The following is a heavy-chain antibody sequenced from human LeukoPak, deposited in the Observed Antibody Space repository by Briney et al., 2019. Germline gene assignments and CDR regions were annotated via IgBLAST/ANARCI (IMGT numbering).Heavy chain of an antibody. J-gene: IGHJ3*02. CDR3: AREAPPQYSYDSSSYLGPMDAFDI. Sequence: PGGSLRLSCAASGFTFSSYEMNWVRQAPGKWLDWVSYISSSGNTIYYADSVKSRFTISRDNAKNSLYLQMNSLRAEDTAVYYCAREAPPQYSYDSSSYLGPMDAFDIWGQGTMVTVSS. CDR1: GFTFSSYE. D-gene: IGHD3-22*01. CDR2: ISSSGNTI. V-gene: IGHV3-48*03.